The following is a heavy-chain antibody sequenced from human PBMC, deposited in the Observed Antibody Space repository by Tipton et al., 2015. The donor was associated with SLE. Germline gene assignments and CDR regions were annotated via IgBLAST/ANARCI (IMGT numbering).Heavy chain of an antibody. CDR1: GGSISSSSYY. J-gene: IGHJ4*02. CDR2: IYYSGST. V-gene: IGHV4-39*07. D-gene: IGHD6-19*01. Sequence: TLSLTCSVSGGSISSSSYYWGWIRQPPGKGLEWIGCIYYSGSTNYNPSLKSRVTISVDTSKNQFSLKLSSVTAADTAVYYCARGEAGYYWGQGALVTASS. CDR3: ARGEAGYY.